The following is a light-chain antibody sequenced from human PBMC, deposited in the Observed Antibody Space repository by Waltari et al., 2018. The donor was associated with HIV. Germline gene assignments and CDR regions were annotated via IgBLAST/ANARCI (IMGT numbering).Light chain of an antibody. CDR2: GNS. V-gene: IGLV1-40*01. J-gene: IGLJ2*01. CDR1: SSYIGAGYA. Sequence: QSVLTQPPSVSGAPGQRVTLSCPGSSSYIGAGYAVPWYQQFPGTAPKLLIYGNSNRPSGVPDRFSGSKSGTSASLAITGLQAEDEADYYCQSYDSNLSGVFGGGTKLTVL. CDR3: QSYDSNLSGV.